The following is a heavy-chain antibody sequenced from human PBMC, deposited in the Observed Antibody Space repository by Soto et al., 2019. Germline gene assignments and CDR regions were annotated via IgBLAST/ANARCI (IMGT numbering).Heavy chain of an antibody. CDR3: ARVGYYYGSGSYYNPSYYFDY. CDR1: GGSFSGYY. CDR2: INHSGST. J-gene: IGHJ4*02. Sequence: ETLSLTCAVYGGSFSGYYWSWIRQPPGKGLEWIGEINHSGSTNYNPSLKSRVTISVDTSKNQFSLKLSSVTAADTAVYYCARVGYYYGSGSYYNPSYYFDYWGQGTLVTVSS. V-gene: IGHV4-34*01. D-gene: IGHD3-10*01.